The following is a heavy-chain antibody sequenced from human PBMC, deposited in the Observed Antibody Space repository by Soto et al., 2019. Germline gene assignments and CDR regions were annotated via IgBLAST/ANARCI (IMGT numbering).Heavy chain of an antibody. CDR2: IYTSDGT. D-gene: IGHD6-13*01. J-gene: IGHJ4*02. Sequence: SETLSLTCTVSGGSISSYYWSWIRQPAGKGLEWIGRIYTSDGTNYNPSLKSRVTMSIDTSNNQFSLKLSSLTAADTAVYYCARALSSAAGLYFDFWGQGTLVTVSS. V-gene: IGHV4-4*07. CDR1: GGSISSYY. CDR3: ARALSSAAGLYFDF.